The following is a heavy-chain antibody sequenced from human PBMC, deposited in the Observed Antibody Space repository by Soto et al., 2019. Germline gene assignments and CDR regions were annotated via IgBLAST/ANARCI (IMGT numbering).Heavy chain of an antibody. CDR2: MYYSGST. V-gene: IGHV4-59*08. D-gene: IGHD3-16*01. CDR3: ARGPYYDLIWNYYYMDV. Sequence: QVQLQESGPGLVKPSETLSLSCSVSGGSISGHYWSWVRQTPGKGLEWIGYMYYSGSTNYNPSLKSRGTISVDTPKNHFSLRLTSVTAADTAVYYCARGPYYDLIWNYYYMDVWGKGTTVTVSS. CDR1: GGSISGHY. J-gene: IGHJ6*03.